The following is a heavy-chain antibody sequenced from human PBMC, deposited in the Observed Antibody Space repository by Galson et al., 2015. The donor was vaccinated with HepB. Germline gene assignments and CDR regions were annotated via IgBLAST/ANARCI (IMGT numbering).Heavy chain of an antibody. J-gene: IGHJ4*02. CDR3: ARVAYSDNSAYSN. CDR1: GFTFKTYT. Sequence: SLRLSCAASGFTFKTYTMHWVRQAPGKGLEPVAVISHGANSRLYADSVKGRFTISRDDSENTLYLQMSSLRPEDTAVYYCARVAYSDNSAYSNWGLGTLVTVSS. CDR2: ISHGANSR. V-gene: IGHV3-30*03. D-gene: IGHD3-22*01.